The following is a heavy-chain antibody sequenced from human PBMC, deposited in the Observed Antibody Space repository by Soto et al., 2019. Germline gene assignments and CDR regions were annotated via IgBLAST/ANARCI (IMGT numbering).Heavy chain of an antibody. D-gene: IGHD3-22*01. CDR2: ISAYNGNT. CDR1: GYTFTSYG. Sequence: GASVKVSCKASGYTFTSYGISWGRQAPGQGLERMGWISAYNGNTNYAQKLQGRVTMTTDTSTSPAYMELRSLRSDDTAVYYCARECYYDSSGYSYYYGMDVWGQGTTVTVSS. J-gene: IGHJ6*02. V-gene: IGHV1-18*01. CDR3: ARECYYDSSGYSYYYGMDV.